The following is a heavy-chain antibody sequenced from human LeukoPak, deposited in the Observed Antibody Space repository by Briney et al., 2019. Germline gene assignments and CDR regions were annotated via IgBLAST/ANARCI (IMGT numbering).Heavy chain of an antibody. Sequence: GGSLRLSCAAAGFSFNSYEINWVRQAPGKGLEWVSYISSSGITILYADSVKGRFTISRDNAKNSLFLHMNSLKAEDTAVYYCARDIAVAPLDAFDIWGQGTIVSVST. CDR1: GFSFNSYE. CDR3: ARDIAVAPLDAFDI. J-gene: IGHJ3*02. CDR2: ISSSGITI. D-gene: IGHD6-19*01. V-gene: IGHV3-48*03.